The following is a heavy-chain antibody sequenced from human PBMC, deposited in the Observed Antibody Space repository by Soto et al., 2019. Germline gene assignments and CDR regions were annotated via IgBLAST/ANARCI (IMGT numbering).Heavy chain of an antibody. CDR2: MNPNSGNT. D-gene: IGHD6-25*01. V-gene: IGHV1-8*01. CDR1: GYTFTSYD. CDR3: ARERAHYGMDV. J-gene: IGHJ6*02. Sequence: QVQLVQSGAEVKKPGASVKVSCNASGYTFTSYDISWVRQATGQGLEWMGWMNPNSGNTGFAQKFQGRVTMTRTPSISTAYMALSSLRSEDTAVYYCARERAHYGMDVWGQGTTVTVSS.